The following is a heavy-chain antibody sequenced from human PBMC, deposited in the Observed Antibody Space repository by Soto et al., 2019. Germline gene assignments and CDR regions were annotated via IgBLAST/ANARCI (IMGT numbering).Heavy chain of an antibody. CDR1: GYSFTSYW. Sequence: LGESLKISCKGSGYSFTSYWISWVRQMPGKGLEWMGRIDPSDSYTNYSPSFQGHVTISADKSISTAYLQWSSLKASDTAMYYCARHDSYYYDSSGYLYVLLFDYWGQGTLVTVSS. D-gene: IGHD3-22*01. CDR3: ARHDSYYYDSSGYLYVLLFDY. J-gene: IGHJ4*02. V-gene: IGHV5-10-1*01. CDR2: IDPSDSYT.